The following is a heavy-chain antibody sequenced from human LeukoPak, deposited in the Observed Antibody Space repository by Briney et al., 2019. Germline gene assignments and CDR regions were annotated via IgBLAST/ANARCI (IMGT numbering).Heavy chain of an antibody. Sequence: GGSLRLSCAASGFTFSSYSMNWVRQAPGKGLEWVSGISGSGGSTYYADSVKGRFTISRDNSKNTLYLQMNSLRAEDTAVYYCAKDRYSNYGNWFDPWGQGTLVTVFS. J-gene: IGHJ5*02. CDR1: GFTFSSYS. V-gene: IGHV3-23*01. D-gene: IGHD4-11*01. CDR3: AKDRYSNYGNWFDP. CDR2: ISGSGGST.